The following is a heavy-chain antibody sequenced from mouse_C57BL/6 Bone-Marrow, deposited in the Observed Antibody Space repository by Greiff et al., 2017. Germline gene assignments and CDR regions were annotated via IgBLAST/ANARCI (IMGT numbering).Heavy chain of an antibody. CDR2: IYPGDGDT. V-gene: IGHV1-82*01. J-gene: IGHJ3*01. CDR3: ARSVYYYGSSYDWFAY. D-gene: IGHD1-1*01. CDR1: GYAFSSSW. Sequence: QVQLKESGPELVKPGASVKISYKASGYAFSSSWMNWVKQRPGKGLEWIGRIYPGDGDTNYNGKFKGKATLTADKSSSTAYMQLSSLTSEDSAVYFCARSVYYYGSSYDWFAYWGQGTLVTVSA.